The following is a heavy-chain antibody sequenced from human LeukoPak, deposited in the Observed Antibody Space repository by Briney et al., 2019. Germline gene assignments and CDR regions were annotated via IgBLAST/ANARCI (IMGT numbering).Heavy chain of an antibody. Sequence: QPGGSLRLSCAASGFTFSRFWMSWVRQAPGKGLEWVANIKQDGSEKYYVDSVKGRFTISRDNAKNSLYLQMNSLRAEDTAVYYCARDSSGYYYVDYSDYWGQGTLSPSPQ. D-gene: IGHD3-22*01. CDR3: ARDSSGYYYVDYSDY. V-gene: IGHV3-7*01. J-gene: IGHJ4*02. CDR1: GFTFSRFW. CDR2: IKQDGSEK.